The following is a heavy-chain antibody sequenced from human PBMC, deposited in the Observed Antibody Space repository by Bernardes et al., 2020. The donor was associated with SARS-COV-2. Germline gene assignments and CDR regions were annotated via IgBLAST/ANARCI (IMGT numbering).Heavy chain of an antibody. J-gene: IGHJ3*02. D-gene: IGHD4-17*01. CDR3: ARHALYGGAGAFVI. CDR1: GDSISSYY. CDR2: IYYTGST. V-gene: IGHV4-59*08. Sequence: SETLSLTCTVSGDSISSYYWSWIRQPPGKGLEWIGYIYYTGSTIYNPSLKSRVTISVDTSKNQFSLKLSSVTAADTAVYYCARHALYGGAGAFVIWGQGTMVTVSS.